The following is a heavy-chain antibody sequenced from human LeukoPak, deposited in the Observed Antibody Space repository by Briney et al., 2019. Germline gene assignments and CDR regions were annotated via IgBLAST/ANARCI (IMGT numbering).Heavy chain of an antibody. V-gene: IGHV1-46*01. CDR1: GYTFTSYY. Sequence: GASVKVSCKASGYTFTSYYMHWVRQAPGQRLEWMGIINPSGGSTSYAQKFQGRVTMTRDTSTSTVYMELSSLRSEDTAVYYCARSTGAVPRSPVGATSGSDYWGQGTLVTVSS. J-gene: IGHJ4*02. D-gene: IGHD1-26*01. CDR2: INPSGGST. CDR3: ARSTGAVPRSPVGATSGSDY.